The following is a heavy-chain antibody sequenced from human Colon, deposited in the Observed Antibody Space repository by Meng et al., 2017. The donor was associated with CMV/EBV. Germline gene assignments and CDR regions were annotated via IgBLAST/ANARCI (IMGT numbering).Heavy chain of an antibody. Sequence: SETLSLTCTVSTDSLRDHYWTWIRQAPGKGLEWIGYIDHTGTTEFNPALKSRLTMSVDTSKNQFSLTLTSVTAADTGVYYCARAFWSGYSVFDPWGQGTVVTVSS. J-gene: IGHJ5*02. CDR2: IDHTGTT. V-gene: IGHV4-59*11. D-gene: IGHD3-3*01. CDR3: ARAFWSGYSVFDP. CDR1: TDSLRDHY.